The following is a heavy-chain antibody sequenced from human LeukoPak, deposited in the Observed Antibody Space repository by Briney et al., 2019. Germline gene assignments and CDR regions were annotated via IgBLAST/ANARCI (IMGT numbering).Heavy chain of an antibody. V-gene: IGHV3-23*01. CDR2: IRAGGDDT. Sequence: PGGSLRLSCAASGFSISNSPMSWVSQPPGKGLEWVSYIRAGGDDTYCADSVRGRLTTSRDNSKNTLYLEMNSLRAEDTAIYYCVLDARLGESLRWGQGTLVTVSS. CDR1: GFSISNSP. CDR3: VLDARLGESLR. D-gene: IGHD3-16*01. J-gene: IGHJ4*02.